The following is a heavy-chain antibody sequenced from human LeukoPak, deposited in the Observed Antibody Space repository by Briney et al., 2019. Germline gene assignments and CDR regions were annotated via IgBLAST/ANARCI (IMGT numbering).Heavy chain of an antibody. CDR1: GFTFSSYA. CDR3: ARAPSIMIFGVGYYMDV. V-gene: IGHV3-30*04. D-gene: IGHD3-3*01. J-gene: IGHJ6*03. Sequence: GGSLRLSCAASGFTFSSYAMHWVRQAPGKGLEWVAVISYDGSNKYYADSVKGRLTISRDNSKNTLYLQMNSLRAEDTAVYYCARAPSIMIFGVGYYMDVWGKGTTVTVSS. CDR2: ISYDGSNK.